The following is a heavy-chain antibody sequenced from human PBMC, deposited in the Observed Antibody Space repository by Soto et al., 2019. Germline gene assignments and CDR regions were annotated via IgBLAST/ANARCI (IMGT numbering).Heavy chain of an antibody. Sequence: SETLSLTCTISGDSIINGCYNWSWIRQLPGKGLEWLGYIFYIGTTDYNPSLKSRLSFSIDKSKNHFSLMLSSVTAADTAVYLCAREFTSSSGIRLFDTWGQRTLLAVSS. D-gene: IGHD2-2*01. CDR2: IFYIGTT. V-gene: IGHV4-31*03. CDR1: GDSIINGCYN. J-gene: IGHJ4*02. CDR3: AREFTSSSGIRLFDT.